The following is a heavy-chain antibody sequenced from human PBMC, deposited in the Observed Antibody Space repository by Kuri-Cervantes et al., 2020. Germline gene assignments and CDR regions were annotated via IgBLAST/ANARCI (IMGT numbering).Heavy chain of an antibody. CDR2: IYYSGST. Sequence: ESLKISCTVSGGSISSSSYYWGWIRQPPGKGLEWIGSIYYSGSTYYNPSLKSRVTISVDTSKNQSSLRLRSVTAADTAFYYCARGRGRVYGETRLIDYWDQGAPVTVSS. CDR3: ARGRGRVYGETRLIDY. J-gene: IGHJ4*02. V-gene: IGHV4-39*01. D-gene: IGHD4-17*01. CDR1: GGSISSSSYY.